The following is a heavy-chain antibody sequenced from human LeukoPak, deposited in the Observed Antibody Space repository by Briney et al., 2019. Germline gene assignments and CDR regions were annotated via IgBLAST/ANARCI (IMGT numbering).Heavy chain of an antibody. J-gene: IGHJ4*02. D-gene: IGHD5-12*01. Sequence: GESLKISCKGSGYSFTSYWIGWVRQMPAKGLEWMGIIYPGDSDTRYSPSFQGQVTISADKSISTAYLQWSSLKASDTAMYYCARYAPHSGYDDGLDYWGQGTLVTVSS. CDR1: GYSFTSYW. V-gene: IGHV5-51*01. CDR2: IYPGDSDT. CDR3: ARYAPHSGYDDGLDY.